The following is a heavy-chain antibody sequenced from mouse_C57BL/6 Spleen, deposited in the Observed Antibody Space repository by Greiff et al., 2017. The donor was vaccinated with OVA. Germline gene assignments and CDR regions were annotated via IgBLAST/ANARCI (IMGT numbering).Heavy chain of an antibody. CDR2: IDPSDSYT. J-gene: IGHJ4*01. CDR3: ARSDYYAMDY. CDR1: GYTFTSYW. Sequence: QVQLQQPWAELVRPGTSVKLSCKASGYTFTSYWMHWVKQRPGQGLEWIGVIDPSDSYTNYNQKFKGKATLTVDTSSSTAYMQLSSLTSEDSAVYYCARSDYYAMDYWGQGTSVTVSS. V-gene: IGHV1-59*01.